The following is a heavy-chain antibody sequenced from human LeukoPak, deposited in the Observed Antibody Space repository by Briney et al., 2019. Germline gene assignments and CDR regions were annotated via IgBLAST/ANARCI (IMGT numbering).Heavy chain of an antibody. CDR1: GGSISSGGYY. Sequence: TLSLTCTVSGGSISSGGYYWSWIRQHPGKGLEWIGYIYYSGSTYYNPSLKSRVTISVDTSKNQFSLKLSSVTAADTAVYYCARMRYCSSTSCYYRFDPWGQGTLVTVSS. D-gene: IGHD2-2*01. CDR2: IYYSGST. J-gene: IGHJ5*02. V-gene: IGHV4-31*03. CDR3: ARMRYCSSTSCYYRFDP.